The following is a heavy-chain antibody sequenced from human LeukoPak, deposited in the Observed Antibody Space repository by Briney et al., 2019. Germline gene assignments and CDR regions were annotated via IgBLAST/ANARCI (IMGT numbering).Heavy chain of an antibody. V-gene: IGHV1-2*02. CDR2: INPNSGGT. CDR3: ARDITIFGVVNTYNWFDP. CDR1: GYTFTGYY. Sequence: ASVKVSCKASGYTFTGYYMHWVRQAPGQGLEWMGWINPNSGGTNYAQKFQGRVTMTRDTSISTAYMELSRLRSDGTAVYYCARDITIFGVVNTYNWFDPWGQGTLVTVSS. J-gene: IGHJ5*02. D-gene: IGHD3-3*01.